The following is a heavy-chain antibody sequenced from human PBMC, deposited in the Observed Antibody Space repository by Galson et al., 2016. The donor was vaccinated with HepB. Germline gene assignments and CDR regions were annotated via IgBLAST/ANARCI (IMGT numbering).Heavy chain of an antibody. V-gene: IGHV4-39*01. Sequence: SETLSLTCTVSGGSISSSRYSWGWIRQPPGKGLEWIGCLYYSGSTYYTSSLKSRVTISVDTSKNQFSLNLSAVTAADTAVYYCARYCSSTSCSRYGDILTGYDGPFWGQGTLVTVSS. D-gene: IGHD2-2*01. J-gene: IGHJ4*02. CDR1: GGSISSSRYS. CDR3: ARYCSSTSCSRYGDILTGYDGPF. CDR2: LYYSGST.